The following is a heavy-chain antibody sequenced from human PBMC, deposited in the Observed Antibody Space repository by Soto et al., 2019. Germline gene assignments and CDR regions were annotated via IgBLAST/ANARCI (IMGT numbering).Heavy chain of an antibody. CDR3: ARVATLIPIFHGLDA. J-gene: IGHJ6*02. CDR2: ISGYNGNT. V-gene: IGHV1-18*01. D-gene: IGHD3-3*01. CDR1: GYNFSKYG. Sequence: QVQLVQSGAEVKKPGASLKVSCKASGYNFSKYGITWVRQAPGHGLEWLGWISGYNGNTHFAQRLQGRVNMTADTSTRTAYMEVTSLRPDDTAIYYCARVATLIPIFHGLDAWGQGTTVTVS.